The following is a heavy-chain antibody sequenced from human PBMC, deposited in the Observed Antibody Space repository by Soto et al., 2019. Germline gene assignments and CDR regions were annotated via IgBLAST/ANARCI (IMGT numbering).Heavy chain of an antibody. CDR3: AGGHSSAYGY. CDR1: GGSIISNNW. CDR2: IYHSGSS. V-gene: IGHV4-4*02. J-gene: IGHJ4*02. Sequence: QVQLQESGPGLVKPSGTLSLTCDVSGGSIISNNWWTWVRQFPGGGLEWLGGIYHSGSSNYNPALKSRLTISVDKSKNQVSLNLNSMTAADTAGYYCAGGHSSAYGYWGQGTLVTVSS. D-gene: IGHD5-18*01.